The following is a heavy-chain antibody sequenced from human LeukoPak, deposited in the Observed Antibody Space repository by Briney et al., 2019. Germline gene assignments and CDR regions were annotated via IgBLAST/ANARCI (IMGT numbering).Heavy chain of an antibody. CDR3: VKEYHSRGFGAYFDY. J-gene: IGHJ4*02. CDR1: KFTFSHYG. Sequence: GSLRLSCTASKFTFSHYGMQWVRQAPGKGLEWVAVISSDGSIKVYADSVKGRFTLSRDNSINTVDLQMNSLRAEDTAVYYCVKEYHSRGFGAYFDYWGQGTLVTVSS. V-gene: IGHV3-30*18. D-gene: IGHD3-3*01. CDR2: ISSDGSIK.